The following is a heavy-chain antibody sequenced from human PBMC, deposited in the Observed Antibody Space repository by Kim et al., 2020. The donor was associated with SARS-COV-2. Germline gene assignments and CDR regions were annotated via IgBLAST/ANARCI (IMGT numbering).Heavy chain of an antibody. V-gene: IGHV1-69*02. D-gene: IGHD3-9*01. J-gene: IGHJ4*02. CDR3: ARTQDTAGILLS. Sequence: NYAQKYQGRVTITADKSTSTAYMELSSLRSEDTAVYYCARTQDTAGILLSWGQATLVTVSS.